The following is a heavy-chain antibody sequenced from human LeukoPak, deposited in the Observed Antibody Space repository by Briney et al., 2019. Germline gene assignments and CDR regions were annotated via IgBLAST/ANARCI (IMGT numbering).Heavy chain of an antibody. V-gene: IGHV3-23*01. CDR3: AKMGGHMGDRYFDY. CDR2: TNPADGVT. D-gene: IGHD3-16*01. J-gene: IGHJ4*02. Sequence: GRSLRLSCAASGFTFATHGMTWVRQAPGKGLEWVSATNPADGVTYYADSVKGRFTISRDNSKNTLYLQMNSLRAEDTAVYYCAKMGGHMGDRYFDYWGQGTLVTVSS. CDR1: GFTFATHG.